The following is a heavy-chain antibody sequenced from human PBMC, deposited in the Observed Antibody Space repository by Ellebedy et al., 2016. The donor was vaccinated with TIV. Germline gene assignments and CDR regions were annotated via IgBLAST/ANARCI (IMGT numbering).Heavy chain of an antibody. V-gene: IGHV1-69*13. Sequence: AASVKVSCKASGYTFTSYAISWVRQAPGQGLEWMGGIIPIFGTANYAQKFQGRVTITADESTSTAYMELSSLRSEDTAVYYCARDWGFQVGAMDYWGQGTLVTVSS. CDR1: GYTFTSYA. CDR3: ARDWGFQVGAMDY. J-gene: IGHJ4*02. D-gene: IGHD1-26*01. CDR2: IIPIFGTA.